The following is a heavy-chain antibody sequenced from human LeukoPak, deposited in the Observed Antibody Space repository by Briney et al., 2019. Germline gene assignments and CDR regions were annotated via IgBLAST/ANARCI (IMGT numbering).Heavy chain of an antibody. CDR3: PHSMIVVVEEYFQH. D-gene: IGHD3-22*01. V-gene: IGHV2-5*02. J-gene: IGHJ1*01. CDR2: IYWDDDK. Sequence: SGPTLVKPTQTLTLTCTFSGFSLSTSGVGVGWIRQPPGKALEWLALIYWDDDKRYSPSLKSRLTITKDTSKNQVVLTMTNMDPVDTATYYCPHSMIVVVEEYFQHWGQGTLVTVSS. CDR1: GFSLSTSGVG.